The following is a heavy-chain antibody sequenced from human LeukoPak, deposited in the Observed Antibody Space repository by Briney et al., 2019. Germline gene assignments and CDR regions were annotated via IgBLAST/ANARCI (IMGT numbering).Heavy chain of an antibody. CDR3: AKNRGAGSHYYYHMNV. CDR2: ISGSGGGT. V-gene: IGHV3-23*01. J-gene: IGHJ6*03. CDR1: GFTFSTYA. D-gene: IGHD1-26*01. Sequence: GGSLRLSCAASGFTFSTYAMSWARQAAGKGLEWVSLISGSGGGTYYADSVKGRFTISRDNSKNTLYLQLNSLRVEDTAVYYCAKNRGAGSHYYYHMNVWGKGATVTVSS.